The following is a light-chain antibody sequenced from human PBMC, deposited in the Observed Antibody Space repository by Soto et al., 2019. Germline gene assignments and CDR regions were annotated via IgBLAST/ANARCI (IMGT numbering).Light chain of an antibody. Sequence: ENVWTQSPDTLSLSPGERATLSCRASQSVTTKLAWYQHKPGQAPRLLISGASSRASGVPDRFSGSGSETDFTLIISRLQPEDFAVYHCQQYSSSPRTFGQGTRLEIK. J-gene: IGKJ5*01. CDR2: GAS. V-gene: IGKV3-20*01. CDR1: QSVTTK. CDR3: QQYSSSPRT.